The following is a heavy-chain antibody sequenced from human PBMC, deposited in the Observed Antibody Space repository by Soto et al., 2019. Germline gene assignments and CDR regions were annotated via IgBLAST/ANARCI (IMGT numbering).Heavy chain of an antibody. Sequence: PGGSLRLSCVASGFTFSEYRMSWVRQAPGKGLEWMANIKENGSEKYYVDSVKGRFAISRDNVKNSVYLQMNSLRAEDTAVYYCARYDYDFGIVYPPDYYGMVVWGQGTTVTLS. D-gene: IGHD3-3*01. CDR2: IKENGSEK. V-gene: IGHV3-7*03. J-gene: IGHJ6*02. CDR3: ARYDYDFGIVYPPDYYGMVV. CDR1: GFTFSEYR.